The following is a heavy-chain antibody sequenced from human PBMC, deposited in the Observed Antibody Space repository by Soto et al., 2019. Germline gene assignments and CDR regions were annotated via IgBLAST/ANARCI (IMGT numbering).Heavy chain of an antibody. D-gene: IGHD3-22*01. CDR2: INHSGST. J-gene: IGHJ6*02. Sequence: QVQLQQWGAGLLKPSETLSLTCAVYGGSFSGYYWSWIRQPPGKGLEWIGEINHSGSTNYNPSLKSRVTISVDTSKNQFSLKLSSVTAADTAVYYCARARIVVVSPVGGYYYYGMDVWGQGTTVTVSS. CDR3: ARARIVVVSPVGGYYYYGMDV. V-gene: IGHV4-34*01. CDR1: GGSFSGYY.